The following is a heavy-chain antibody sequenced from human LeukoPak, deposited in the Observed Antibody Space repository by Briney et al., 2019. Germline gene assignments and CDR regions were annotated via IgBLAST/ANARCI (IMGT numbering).Heavy chain of an antibody. V-gene: IGHV3-48*03. Sequence: PGGSLRLSCEASGFIFSSFEMNWVRQAPGKGLEWVSYIGSRGGAVYYTDSVKGRFSISRDNSKNSLYLQMISLRVEDTAVYYCARPRVEEEYGGDSLPDAFDLWGQGTVVTVSS. CDR2: IGSRGGAV. CDR3: ARPRVEEEYGGDSLPDAFDL. D-gene: IGHD4-23*01. CDR1: GFIFSSFE. J-gene: IGHJ3*01.